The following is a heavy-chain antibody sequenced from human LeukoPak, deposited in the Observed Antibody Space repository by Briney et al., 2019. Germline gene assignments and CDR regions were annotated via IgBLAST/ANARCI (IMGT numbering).Heavy chain of an antibody. J-gene: IGHJ4*02. V-gene: IGHV3-73*01. CDR1: GVTFSGSA. Sequence: GGSLRLSCAASGVTFSGSAMHWVRQASGKGLEWVGRIRSKANSYATAYAASVKGRFTISRDDSKNTAYLQMNSLKTEDTAVYYCTSPTTVTHDWGQGTLVTVSS. CDR2: IRSKANSYAT. D-gene: IGHD4-11*01. CDR3: TSPTTVTHD.